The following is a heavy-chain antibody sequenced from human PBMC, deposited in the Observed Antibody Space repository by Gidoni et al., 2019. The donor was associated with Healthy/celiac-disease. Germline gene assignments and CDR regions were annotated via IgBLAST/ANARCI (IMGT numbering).Heavy chain of an antibody. CDR3: ARDKGDGYNSLLSGLFIWFDP. J-gene: IGHJ5*02. Sequence: QVQLQESGPGLVKPSETLSLTCAVSGYSISSGYYWGWIRQPPGKGLEWIGSIYHSGSTYYNPSLKSRVTISVDTSKNQFSLKLSSVTAADTAVYYCARDKGDGYNSLLSGLFIWFDPWGQGTLVTVSS. D-gene: IGHD5-12*01. CDR2: IYHSGST. CDR1: GYSISSGYY. V-gene: IGHV4-38-2*02.